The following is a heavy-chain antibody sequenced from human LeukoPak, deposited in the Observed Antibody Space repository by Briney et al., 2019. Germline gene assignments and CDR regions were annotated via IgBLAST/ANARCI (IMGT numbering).Heavy chain of an antibody. CDR3: ATNPPSGSWG. Sequence: QPGGSLRLSCAASGFTFSSNGMNWVRQAPGKGLECLSYISGDSSTIYYAGSVKGRFTISRDNAENSLYLQMHSLRDEDTAVYYCATNPPSGSWGWGQGTMVTVSS. CDR2: ISGDSSTI. CDR1: GFTFSSNG. D-gene: IGHD1-26*01. V-gene: IGHV3-48*02. J-gene: IGHJ3*01.